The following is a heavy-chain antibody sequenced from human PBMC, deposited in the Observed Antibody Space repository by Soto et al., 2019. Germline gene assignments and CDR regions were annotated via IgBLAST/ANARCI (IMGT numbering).Heavy chain of an antibody. J-gene: IGHJ6*02. CDR3: AKEIGGAAARPDVYYYYGMDV. Sequence: GGSLRLSCAASGFTFGDYATHWVRQAPGKGLEWVSGISWNSGSIGYADSVKGRFTISRDNAKNSLYLQMNSLRAEDTALYYCAKEIGGAAARPDVYYYYGMDVWGQGTTVTVSS. D-gene: IGHD6-6*01. CDR2: ISWNSGSI. CDR1: GFTFGDYA. V-gene: IGHV3-9*01.